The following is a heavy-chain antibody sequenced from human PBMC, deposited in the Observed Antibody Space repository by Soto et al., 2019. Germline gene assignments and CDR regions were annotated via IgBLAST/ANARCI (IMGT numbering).Heavy chain of an antibody. Sequence: GGSLRLCCAATGFTFSSYSMNWVRQAPGKGLEWVSYISSSSTIYYADSVKGRFTISRDNAKNSLYLQMNSLRAEDTAVYYCARDILASYDYIWGSYRYTRLRGAFDIWGQGTMVTVSS. CDR3: ARDILASYDYIWGSYRYTRLRGAFDI. CDR2: ISSSSTI. J-gene: IGHJ3*02. CDR1: GFTFSSYS. D-gene: IGHD3-16*02. V-gene: IGHV3-48*01.